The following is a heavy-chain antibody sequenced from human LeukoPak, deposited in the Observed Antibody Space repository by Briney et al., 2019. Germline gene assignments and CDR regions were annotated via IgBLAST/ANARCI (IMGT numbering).Heavy chain of an antibody. D-gene: IGHD5-12*01. J-gene: IGHJ4*02. CDR2: INPNSGGT. CDR3: ASSGTGHSGGIDY. V-gene: IGHV1-2*02. CDR1: GYTFTGYY. Sequence: ASVKVSCKASGYTFTGYYMHWVRQAPGQGLEWMGWINPNSGGTNYAQKFQGRVTMTRDTSISTAYMEMSRLRSDDTAVYYCASSGTGHSGGIDYWGQGTLVTVSS.